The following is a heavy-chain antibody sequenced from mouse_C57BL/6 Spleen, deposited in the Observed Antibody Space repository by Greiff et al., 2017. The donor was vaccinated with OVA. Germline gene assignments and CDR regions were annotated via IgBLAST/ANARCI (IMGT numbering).Heavy chain of an antibody. Sequence: VQLQQSGPGLVKPSQSLSLTCSVTGYSITSGYYWNWIRQFPGNKLEWMGYISYDGSNNYNPSLNNRISITRDTSKNQFFLKLNSVTTEDTATYYCARELFMDYWGQGTSVTVSS. CDR1: GYSITSGYY. CDR3: ARELFMDY. D-gene: IGHD1-1*02. CDR2: ISYDGSN. V-gene: IGHV3-6*01. J-gene: IGHJ4*01.